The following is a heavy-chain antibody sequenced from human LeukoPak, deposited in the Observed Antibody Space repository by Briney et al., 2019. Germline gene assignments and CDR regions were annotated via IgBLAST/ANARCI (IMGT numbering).Heavy chain of an antibody. V-gene: IGHV4-59*08. CDR1: GDSVSSSS. CDR2: MYYSGST. D-gene: IGHD4-11*01. J-gene: IGHJ4*02. CDR3: ARHRGYSNNFDY. Sequence: SETLSLTCTVSGDSVSSSSWTWIRQPPGKGLEWIGSMYYSGSTNYNPSLKSPVTISVDTSKNQFSLKRSSLTAADTAVYYCARHRGYSNNFDYWGQGTLVTVSS.